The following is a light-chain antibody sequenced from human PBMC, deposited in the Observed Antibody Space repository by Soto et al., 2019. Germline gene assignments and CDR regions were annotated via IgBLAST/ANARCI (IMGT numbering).Light chain of an antibody. CDR1: TSNIGTYY. CDR2: DDN. Sequence: QSVLTQPPSVSTAPGQKVTISCSGSTSNIGTYYVSWYQQFPGTAPKLLIYDDNKRPSGIPDRFSGSKSGTSATLDIAGLQTGDEADYYCGTWDGSLTAIVFGGGTKVTVL. CDR3: GTWDGSLTAIV. V-gene: IGLV1-51*01. J-gene: IGLJ2*01.